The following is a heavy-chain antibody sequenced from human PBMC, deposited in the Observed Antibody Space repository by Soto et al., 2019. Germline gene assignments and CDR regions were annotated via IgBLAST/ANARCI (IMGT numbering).Heavy chain of an antibody. Sequence: ASVKVSCKTSRYTFTDYYMHWLRQAPGQGLEWLGWINANSGGSVYAQQFQGRVTMTRDTSISTAYMELSGLTSDDTAVYYCARPAYCGGDCYYYFDNWGQGTLVTGLL. V-gene: IGHV1-2*02. J-gene: IGHJ4*02. CDR1: RYTFTDYY. CDR3: ARPAYCGGDCYYYFDN. CDR2: INANSGGS. D-gene: IGHD2-21*02.